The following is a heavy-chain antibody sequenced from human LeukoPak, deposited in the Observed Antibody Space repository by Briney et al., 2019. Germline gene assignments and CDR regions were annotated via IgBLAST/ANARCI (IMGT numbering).Heavy chain of an antibody. J-gene: IGHJ4*02. V-gene: IGHV4-59*01. CDR1: GGSFSSYY. CDR3: ARVKYCGGDCYPFDY. Sequence: PSETLSPTCTVSGGSFSSYYWSWIRQPPGKGLEWIGYIYYTGSTNYNPSLKSRVTISVDTSKNQFSLKLRSVTAADTAFYYCARVKYCGGDCYPFDYWGQGTLVTVSS. D-gene: IGHD2-21*01. CDR2: IYYTGST.